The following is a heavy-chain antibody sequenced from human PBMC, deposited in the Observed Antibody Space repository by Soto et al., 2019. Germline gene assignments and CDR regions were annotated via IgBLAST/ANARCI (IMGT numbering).Heavy chain of an antibody. CDR3: ARDHPRDILMVYATYYYYYMDV. Sequence: GGSLRLSCAASGFTFSSYSMNWVRQAPGKGLEWVSSISSSSSYIYYADSVKGRFTISRDNSKNSLYLQMNSLRAEDTAVYYCARDHPRDILMVYATYYYYYMDVWGKGTTVTVSS. CDR2: ISSSSSYI. CDR1: GFTFSSYS. J-gene: IGHJ6*03. V-gene: IGHV3-21*01. D-gene: IGHD2-8*01.